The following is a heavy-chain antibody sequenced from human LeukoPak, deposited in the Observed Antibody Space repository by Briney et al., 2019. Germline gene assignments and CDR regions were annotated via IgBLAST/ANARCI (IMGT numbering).Heavy chain of an antibody. J-gene: IGHJ4*02. D-gene: IGHD3-22*01. Sequence: GGSLRLSCVVSGITLSNYGMSWVRQAPGKGLVWVALIKDDGTTNYADSVRGRFTASRDDAKNTVYLQMSSLRADDTAVYYCHPLSYVSNWGQGTLVTVSA. CDR3: HPLSYVSN. CDR2: IKDDGTT. CDR1: GITLSNYG. V-gene: IGHV3-74*01.